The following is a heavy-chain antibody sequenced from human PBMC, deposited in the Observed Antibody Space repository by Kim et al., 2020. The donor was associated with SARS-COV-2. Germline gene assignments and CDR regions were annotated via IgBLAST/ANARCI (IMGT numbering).Heavy chain of an antibody. Sequence: TTYNPALKSRVTISVDTSKNQFSLKLSSVTAADTAVYYCARDRSSWGIDYWGQGTLVTVSS. CDR2: T. CDR3: ARDRSSWGIDY. J-gene: IGHJ4*02. V-gene: IGHV4-34*01. D-gene: IGHD6-13*01.